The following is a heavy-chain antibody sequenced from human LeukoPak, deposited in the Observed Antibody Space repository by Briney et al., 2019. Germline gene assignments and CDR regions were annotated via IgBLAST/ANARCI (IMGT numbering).Heavy chain of an antibody. V-gene: IGHV3-72*01. CDR2: TRNKANSYTT. J-gene: IGHJ5*02. CDR3: GRSGRYRPSDL. D-gene: IGHD1-26*01. Sequence: PGGSLRLSCAASGFTFSNYAMNWVRQTPGRGLEWVGRTRNKANSYTTEYAASVKGRFTISRDDPKNLLYLQMNSLKSEDTAVYYCGRSGRYRPSDLWGQGTLVTVSS. CDR1: GFTFSNYA.